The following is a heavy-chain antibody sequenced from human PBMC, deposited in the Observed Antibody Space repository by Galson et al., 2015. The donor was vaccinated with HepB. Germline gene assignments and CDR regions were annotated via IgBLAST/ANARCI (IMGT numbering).Heavy chain of an antibody. Sequence: SLRLSCAASGFTFSLYSMNWVRQAPGKGLEWDSYISTSSGYIYYADAVKGRFTISRDNAKNSLYLQMNSLTAGDTAVYFCASFMSGYSSSGLDYWGQGTLVTVSS. J-gene: IGHJ4*02. V-gene: IGHV3-21*01. CDR2: ISTSSGYI. D-gene: IGHD6-13*01. CDR3: ASFMSGYSSSGLDY. CDR1: GFTFSLYS.